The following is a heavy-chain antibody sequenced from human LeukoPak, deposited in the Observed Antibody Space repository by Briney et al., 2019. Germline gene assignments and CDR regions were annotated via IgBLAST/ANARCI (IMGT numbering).Heavy chain of an antibody. CDR2: IDPSDSYT. CDR1: GYRFTSYW. D-gene: IGHD2-2*01. CDR3: ARHAGDIVVVPAAAPPGFDP. Sequence: GESLKISCKGSGYRFTSYWISWVRQMPGKGLEWMGWIDPSDSYTNYSPSFQGHVTISADKSISTAYLQWSSLKASDTAMYYCARHAGDIVVVPAAAPPGFDPWGQGTLVTVSS. V-gene: IGHV5-10-1*01. J-gene: IGHJ5*02.